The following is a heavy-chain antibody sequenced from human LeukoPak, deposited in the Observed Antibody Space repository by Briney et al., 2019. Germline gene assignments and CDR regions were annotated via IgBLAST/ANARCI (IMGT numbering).Heavy chain of an antibody. Sequence: SETLSLTCTVSGAYISSYYWSWIRQPPGTALQWIRYIYTSGTTNYTPSLKRRVTISVDTSKHQVSLTLRSVTAADTAVYYCARHHEYKRNDRWFDPWGQGTLVTVSS. V-gene: IGHV4-4*09. CDR3: ARHHEYKRNDRWFDP. D-gene: IGHD1-1*01. CDR1: GAYISSYY. J-gene: IGHJ5*02. CDR2: IYTSGTT.